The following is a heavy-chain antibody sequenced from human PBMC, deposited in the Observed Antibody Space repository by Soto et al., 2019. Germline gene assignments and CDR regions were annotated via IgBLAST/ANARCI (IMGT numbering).Heavy chain of an antibody. CDR2: VYYTGDT. J-gene: IGHJ6*02. Sequence: QVQLQQSGPRLVKPSETLSLTCTVSSGPDRSHNWGWIRQPPGRGLEWIGYVYYTGDTAYNPSLRSRVTISADTSTYDISLTLSSVTAADTAVYYCVRQGIDYLHGLVDVWGQGTTVSVSS. CDR1: SGPDRSHN. D-gene: IGHD4-17*01. V-gene: IGHV4-59*08. CDR3: VRQGIDYLHGLVDV.